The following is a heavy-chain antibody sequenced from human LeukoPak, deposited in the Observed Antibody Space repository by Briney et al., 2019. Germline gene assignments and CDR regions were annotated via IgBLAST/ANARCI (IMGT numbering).Heavy chain of an antibody. V-gene: IGHV4-38-2*02. Sequence: SETLSLTCTVSGYSISSGYYWGWIRQLPGKGLEWIGYVYYGGNTDYNHSLGGRATITVDTSKNQFSLKLTSVTAADTAVYYCASTGPDISGHYQAYWGQGTLVIVSS. CDR1: GYSISSGYY. D-gene: IGHD3-22*01. J-gene: IGHJ4*02. CDR3: ASTGPDISGHYQAY. CDR2: VYYGGNT.